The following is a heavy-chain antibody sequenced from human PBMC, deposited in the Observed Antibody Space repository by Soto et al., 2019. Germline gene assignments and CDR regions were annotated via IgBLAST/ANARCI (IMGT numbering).Heavy chain of an antibody. D-gene: IGHD5-18*01. CDR3: AKVHSYGYSYGMDV. V-gene: IGHV3-23*01. CDR1: GFTFSSYA. J-gene: IGHJ6*02. Sequence: GGSLRLSCAASGFTFSSYAMSWVRQAPGKGLEWVSAISGSGGSTYYADSVKGRFTISRDNSKNTLYLQMNSLRAEDTAVYYCAKVHSYGYSYGMDVWGQGTTVTVSS. CDR2: ISGSGGST.